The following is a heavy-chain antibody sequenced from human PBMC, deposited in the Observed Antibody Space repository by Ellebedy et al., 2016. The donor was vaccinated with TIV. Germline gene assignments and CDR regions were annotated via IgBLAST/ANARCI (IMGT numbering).Heavy chain of an antibody. CDR2: ISWNSGEI. Sequence: SLKISXAASGFTFENYLMHWVRQAPGKGLEWVSGISWNSGEIGYADSVKGRFTIYRDNAKNSLYLEMNSLRGEDTALYYCAKDRGYGGRSLLHYWGQGTLVTVSS. V-gene: IGHV3-9*01. D-gene: IGHD4-23*01. CDR3: AKDRGYGGRSLLHY. CDR1: GFTFENYL. J-gene: IGHJ4*02.